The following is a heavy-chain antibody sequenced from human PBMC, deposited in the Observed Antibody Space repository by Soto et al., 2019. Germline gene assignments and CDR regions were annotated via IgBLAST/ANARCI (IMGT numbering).Heavy chain of an antibody. Sequence: GASVKVSCKASGGTFSSYAISWVRQAPGQGLEWMGGIIPIFGTANYAQKFQGRVTITADKSTSTAYMELSSLRSGDTAVYYCARTYSYGYYFDYWGQGTLVTVSS. CDR2: IIPIFGTA. CDR3: ARTYSYGYYFDY. CDR1: GGTFSSYA. D-gene: IGHD5-18*01. V-gene: IGHV1-69*06. J-gene: IGHJ4*02.